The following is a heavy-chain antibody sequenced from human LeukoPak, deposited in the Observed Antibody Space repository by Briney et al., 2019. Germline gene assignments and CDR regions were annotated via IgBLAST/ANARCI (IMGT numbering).Heavy chain of an antibody. V-gene: IGHV3-48*04. D-gene: IGHD2-8*01. J-gene: IGHJ6*04. Sequence: GGSLRLSCAASGFTFSSYSMNWVRQAPGKGLEWVSYISSSSSTIYYADSVKGRFTISRDNAKSSVHLQMNSLRAEDTAVYYCATRLCTIAACRASSYKSLDVWGKGTTVTVSS. CDR1: GFTFSSYS. CDR2: ISSSSSTI. CDR3: ATRLCTIAACRASSYKSLDV.